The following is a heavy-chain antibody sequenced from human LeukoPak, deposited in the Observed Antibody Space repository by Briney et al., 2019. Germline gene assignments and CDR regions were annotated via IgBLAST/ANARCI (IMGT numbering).Heavy chain of an antibody. CDR2: IYTSGST. V-gene: IGHV4-61*02. CDR3: ARRYDFWSGPCMDV. D-gene: IGHD3-3*01. CDR1: GGSISSGSYY. J-gene: IGHJ6*03. Sequence: PSETLSLTCTVSGGSISSGSYYWSWIRQPAGKGLEWIGRIYTSGSTNYNPSLKSRVTISVDTSKNQFSLKLSSVTAADTAVYYCARRYDFWSGPCMDVWGKGTTVTVSS.